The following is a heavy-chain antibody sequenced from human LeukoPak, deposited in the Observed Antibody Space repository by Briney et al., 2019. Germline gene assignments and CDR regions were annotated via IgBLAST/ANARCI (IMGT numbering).Heavy chain of an antibody. D-gene: IGHD5-12*01. V-gene: IGHV1-18*01. Sequence: ASVKVSCKASGYTFTSYGISWVRQAPGQGLEWMGWISIYDGKTLYAQKFQGRVTITADESTSTAYMEVSSLRSEDTAVYYCARAYSGYDFFDYWGQGILVTVSS. J-gene: IGHJ4*02. CDR2: ISIYDGKT. CDR1: GYTFTSYG. CDR3: ARAYSGYDFFDY.